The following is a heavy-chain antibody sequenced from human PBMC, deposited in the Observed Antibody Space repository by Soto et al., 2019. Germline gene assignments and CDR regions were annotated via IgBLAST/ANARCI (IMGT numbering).Heavy chain of an antibody. D-gene: IGHD3-10*01. J-gene: IGHJ6*02. CDR2: INHSGST. V-gene: IGHV4-34*01. CDR1: GGSFSGYY. CDR3: SRGRSVRGVIPFYYYGMDV. Sequence: SETLSLTCAVYGGSFSGYYWSWIRQPPGKGLEWIGEINHSGSTNYNPSLKSRVTISVDTSKNQFSLKPSSVTAADTAVYYCSRGRSVRGVIPFYYYGMDVWGQGTTVTVYS.